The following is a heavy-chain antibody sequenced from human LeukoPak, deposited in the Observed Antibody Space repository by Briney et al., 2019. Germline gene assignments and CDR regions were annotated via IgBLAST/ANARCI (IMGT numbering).Heavy chain of an antibody. V-gene: IGHV3-23*01. J-gene: IGHJ5*02. CDR3: AKDPFVWFGVQPHWFDP. CDR2: ISGSGGST. Sequence: PGGSLRLSCAASGFTFSSYAMSWVRQAPGKGLEWVSAISGSGGSTYYADSVKGRFTISRDNSKNALYLQMNSLRAEDTAVYYCAKDPFVWFGVQPHWFDPWGQGTLVTVSS. CDR1: GFTFSSYA. D-gene: IGHD3-10*01.